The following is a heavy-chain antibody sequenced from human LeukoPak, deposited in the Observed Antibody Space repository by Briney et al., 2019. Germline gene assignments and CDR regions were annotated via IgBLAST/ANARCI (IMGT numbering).Heavy chain of an antibody. CDR2: IWYDGSNK. Sequence: PGRSLRLSCAASGFTFSSYGMHWVLQAPGKGLEWVAVIWYDGSNKYYADSVKGRFTISRDNSKNTLYLQMNSLRAEDTAVYYCARGGVGATGAFDIWGQGTMVTVSS. J-gene: IGHJ3*02. CDR1: GFTFSSYG. CDR3: ARGGVGATGAFDI. V-gene: IGHV3-33*01. D-gene: IGHD1-26*01.